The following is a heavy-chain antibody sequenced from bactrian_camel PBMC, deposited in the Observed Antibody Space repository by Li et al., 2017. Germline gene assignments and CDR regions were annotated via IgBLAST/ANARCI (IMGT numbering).Heavy chain of an antibody. Sequence: HVQLVESGGGSVQTGGSLRISCAPSGLSVSDSSMAWFRQSPGKEPEAVAAIRRDDLTAYTDSVKGRFTISKDNAENSLFLQMSNLKPEDTAMYYCAASHSFILTPRCYRLESSDYPYRGQGTQVTVS. V-gene: IGHV3S55*01. D-gene: IGHD3*01. J-gene: IGHJ4*01. CDR2: IRRDDLT. CDR1: GLSVSDSS. CDR3: AASHSFILTPRCYRLESSDYPY.